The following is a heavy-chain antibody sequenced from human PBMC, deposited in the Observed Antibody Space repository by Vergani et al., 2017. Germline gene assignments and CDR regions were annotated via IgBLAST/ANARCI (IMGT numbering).Heavy chain of an antibody. CDR1: GGSISSSSYY. V-gene: IGHV4-39*01. J-gene: IGHJ3*02. Sequence: QLQLQESGPGLVKPSETLSLTCTVSGGSISSSSYYWGWIRQPPGKGLEWIGSIYYSGSTYYNPSLKSRLTISVDTSKNQFSLKLSSVTAADTAVYYCARRITGYDAFDIWGQGTMVTVSS. D-gene: IGHD1-20*01. CDR3: ARRITGYDAFDI. CDR2: IYYSGST.